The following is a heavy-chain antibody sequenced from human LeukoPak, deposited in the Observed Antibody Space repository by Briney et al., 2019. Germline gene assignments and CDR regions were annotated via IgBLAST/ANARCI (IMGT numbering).Heavy chain of an antibody. Sequence: PSETLSLTCSVSGGSIRSSSYWWGWIRQPPGKGLEWVSYISSSGSTIYYADSVKGRFTISRDNAKNSLYLQMNSLRAEDTAVYYCARVHGGYPFDYWGQGTLVTVSS. CDR3: ARVHGGYPFDY. V-gene: IGHV3-48*01. CDR1: GGSIRSSSYW. D-gene: IGHD2-15*01. CDR2: ISSSGSTI. J-gene: IGHJ4*02.